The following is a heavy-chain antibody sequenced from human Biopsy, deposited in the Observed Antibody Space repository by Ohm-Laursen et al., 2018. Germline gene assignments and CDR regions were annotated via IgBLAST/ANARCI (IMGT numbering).Heavy chain of an antibody. CDR3: ARESALAGDFDS. CDR2: ISNIGST. J-gene: IGHJ4*02. Sequence: GTLSLTWTVSGASVTSGSYYWSWIRQPPGKGLEWLGNISNIGSTNYNPSLKSRVTISVDTSKNHFSLKLTSVTAADTAVYYCARESALAGDFDSWGQGTLVTVSS. D-gene: IGHD6-19*01. V-gene: IGHV4-61*01. CDR1: GASVTSGSYY.